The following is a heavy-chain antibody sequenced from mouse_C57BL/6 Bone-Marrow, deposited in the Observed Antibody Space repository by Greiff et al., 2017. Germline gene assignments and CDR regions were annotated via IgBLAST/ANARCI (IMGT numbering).Heavy chain of an antibody. CDR2: INPYNGDT. V-gene: IGHV1-20*01. CDR1: GYSFTGYF. CDR3: ARSGGSRGGAWFAY. D-gene: IGHD1-1*01. Sequence: EVQLQQSGPELVKPGDSVKISCKASGYSFTGYFMNWVMQSHGKSLEWIGRINPYNGDTFYNQKFKGKATLTVDKSSSTAHMERRSLTSEDSAVYYCARSGGSRGGAWFAYWGQGTLVTVSA. J-gene: IGHJ3*01.